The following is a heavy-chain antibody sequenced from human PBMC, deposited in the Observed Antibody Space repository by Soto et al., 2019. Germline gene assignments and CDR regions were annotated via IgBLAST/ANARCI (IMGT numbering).Heavy chain of an antibody. D-gene: IGHD2-8*01. CDR3: AKNGQPPYYYYGMDV. CDR2: ISGYNGDT. Sequence: QGQLVQSGPEVKKPGASVKVSCKASGYTFSRYGISWVRQAPGQGLEWMGWISGYNGDTKYAQKVQGRVTMTIDTSTYTAYMEWRSLTSDDTAIYYCAKNGQPPYYYYGMDVWGQGTTVTVSS. J-gene: IGHJ6*02. CDR1: GYTFSRYG. V-gene: IGHV1-18*01.